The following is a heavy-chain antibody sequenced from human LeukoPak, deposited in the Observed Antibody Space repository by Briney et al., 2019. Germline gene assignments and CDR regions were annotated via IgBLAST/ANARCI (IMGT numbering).Heavy chain of an antibody. J-gene: IGHJ1*01. CDR2: ISGSGGST. CDR3: AKEAGGRNIVVVPAAGAEYFQH. CDR1: GFAFSSYS. Sequence: GGSLRLSCAASGFAFSSYSMNWVRQAPGKGLEWVSAISGSGGSTYYADSVKGRFTISRGNSKNTLYLQMNSLRAEDTAVYYCAKEAGGRNIVVVPAAGAEYFQHWGQGTLVTVSS. V-gene: IGHV3-23*01. D-gene: IGHD2-2*01.